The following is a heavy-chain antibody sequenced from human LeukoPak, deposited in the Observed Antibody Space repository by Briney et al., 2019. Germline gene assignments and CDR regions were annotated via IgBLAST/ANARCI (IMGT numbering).Heavy chain of an antibody. Sequence: GGSLRLSCAASRFTVSSNYMSWVRQAPGKGLEWVSEIYSDGSTYYADSVKGRFTISRDNSKNTLYLQMNSLRAEDTAVYYCAKCGSYNACWFDPWGQGTLVTVSS. D-gene: IGHD3-10*01. CDR2: IYSDGST. V-gene: IGHV3-53*05. J-gene: IGHJ5*02. CDR1: RFTVSSNY. CDR3: AKCGSYNACWFDP.